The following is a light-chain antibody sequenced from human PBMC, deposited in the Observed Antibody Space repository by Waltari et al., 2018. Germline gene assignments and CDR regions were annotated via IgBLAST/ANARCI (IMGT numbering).Light chain of an antibody. Sequence: DIQMTHSPSSLSASVGNRVTITCRASQRIGKSVAWYQQKPGKAPKPLLSTASKLESGVPSRFSGSGSGTEYTLTISSLQPEDFATYYCQQYYSIALDFGGGTKVEIK. CDR1: QRIGKS. J-gene: IGKJ4*01. V-gene: IGKV1-NL1*01. CDR2: TAS. CDR3: QQYYSIALD.